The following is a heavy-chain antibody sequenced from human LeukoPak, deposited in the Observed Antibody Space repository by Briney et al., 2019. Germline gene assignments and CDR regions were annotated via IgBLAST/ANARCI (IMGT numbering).Heavy chain of an antibody. CDR3: ARDRDTAMDYYYYMDV. Sequence: GASVKVSCKASGGTFSSYAISWVRQAPGQGLEWMGRIIPIFGTANYARKFQGRVTITTDESTSTAYMELSSLRSEDTAVYYCARDRDTAMDYYYYMDVWGKGPTVTVSS. CDR2: IIPIFGTA. J-gene: IGHJ6*03. V-gene: IGHV1-69*05. CDR1: GGTFSSYA. D-gene: IGHD5-18*01.